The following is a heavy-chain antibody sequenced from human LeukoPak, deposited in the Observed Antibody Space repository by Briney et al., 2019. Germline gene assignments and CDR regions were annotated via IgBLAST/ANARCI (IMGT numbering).Heavy chain of an antibody. J-gene: IGHJ3*02. CDR1: GFTFSSYW. V-gene: IGHV3-7*01. D-gene: IGHD2-2*01. CDR2: IKQDGSEK. CDR3: ARDQLLVVPAAGNAFDI. Sequence: GGSLRLSCAASGFTFSSYWMSWVRQAPGKGLEWVANIKQDGSEKYYVDSVKGRFTISRDNAKNSLYLQMNSLRAEDTAVYYCARDQLLVVPAAGNAFDIWGQGTMVTVSS.